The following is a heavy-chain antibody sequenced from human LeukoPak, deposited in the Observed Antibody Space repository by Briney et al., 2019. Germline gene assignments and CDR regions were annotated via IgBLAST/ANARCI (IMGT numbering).Heavy chain of an antibody. Sequence: PSETLSLTCTVSGGSVSSGSYYWTWMRQPPGKGLEWIGYIYYTGSTNYNPSLKSRVTISVDTSRNQFSLKLNSVTAADTAVYYCARAVMMVRGVIIGGYWFDPWGQGTLVTVSS. CDR1: GGSVSSGSYY. D-gene: IGHD3-10*01. CDR3: ARAVMMVRGVIIGGYWFDP. J-gene: IGHJ5*02. V-gene: IGHV4-61*01. CDR2: IYYTGST.